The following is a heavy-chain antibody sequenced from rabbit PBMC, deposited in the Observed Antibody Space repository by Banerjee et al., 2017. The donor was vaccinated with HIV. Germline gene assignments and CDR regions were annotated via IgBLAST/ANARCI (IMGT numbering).Heavy chain of an antibody. Sequence: QSLEESGGDLVKPGASLTLTCKASGLDFSGSYDMSWVRQTPGKGLEWIGYIYTGSGSTWYASWAKGRFTISKTSSTTVTLQMASLTAADTATYFCARADAGSYGGDLWGPGTLVTVS. CDR3: ARADAGSYGGDL. CDR2: IYTGSGST. V-gene: IGHV1S40*01. CDR1: GLDFSGSYD. D-gene: IGHD4-2*01. J-gene: IGHJ4*01.